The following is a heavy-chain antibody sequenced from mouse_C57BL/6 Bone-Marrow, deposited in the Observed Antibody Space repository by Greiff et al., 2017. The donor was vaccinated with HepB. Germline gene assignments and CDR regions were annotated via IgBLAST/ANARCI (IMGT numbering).Heavy chain of an antibody. J-gene: IGHJ3*01. D-gene: IGHD2-4*01. CDR2: ISDGGSYT. Sequence: EVQGVESGGGLVKPGGSLKLSCAASGFTFSSYAMSWVRQTPEKRLEWVATISDGGSYTYYPDNVKGRFTISRDNAKNNLYLQMSQLTSEDTAMYYCARDSLYDYDGFAYWGQGTLVTVSA. CDR1: GFTFSSYA. CDR3: ARDSLYDYDGFAY. V-gene: IGHV5-4*01.